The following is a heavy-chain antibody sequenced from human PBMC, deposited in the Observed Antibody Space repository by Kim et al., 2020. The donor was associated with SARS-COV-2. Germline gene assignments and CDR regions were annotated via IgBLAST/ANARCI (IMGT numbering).Heavy chain of an antibody. Sequence: NPSLKSRIAISVDTSKNQFSLKRSSVTAADTAVYYCARHEVGGLPSYFDYWGQGTLVTVSS. D-gene: IGHD3-16*01. V-gene: IGHV4-39*01. CDR3: ARHEVGGLPSYFDY. J-gene: IGHJ4*02.